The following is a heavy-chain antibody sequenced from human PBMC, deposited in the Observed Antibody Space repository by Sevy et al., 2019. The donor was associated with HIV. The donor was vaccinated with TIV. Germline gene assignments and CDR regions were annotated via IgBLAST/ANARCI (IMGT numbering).Heavy chain of an antibody. D-gene: IGHD2-21*02. CDR3: ARLLVVVTAINY. CDR2: ISSSSSYI. Sequence: GGSLRLSCAASGFTFSSYSMNWVRQAPGKGLEWVSSISSSSSYIYYADSVKGRFTISRDNAKNSLYLQMNSLRAEDTAVYYCARLLVVVTAINYWGQGTLVTVSS. J-gene: IGHJ4*02. CDR1: GFTFSSYS. V-gene: IGHV3-21*01.